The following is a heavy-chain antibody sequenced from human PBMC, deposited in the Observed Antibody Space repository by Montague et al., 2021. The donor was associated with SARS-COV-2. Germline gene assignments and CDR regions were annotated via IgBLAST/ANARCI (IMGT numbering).Heavy chain of an antibody. CDR2: IYHNGKT. J-gene: IGHJ4*02. Sequence: DSLSLPFPFSFSSLPPTRYFWGWIRQPPGKALEWIGSIYHNGKTYYNPSLERRALLSIDTSKNQFSLRLSSVIASDTAVYYCAVELNYFFDYWGQGFLVSVSS. CDR1: FSSLPPTRYF. V-gene: IGHV4-39*01. D-gene: IGHD1-7*01. CDR3: AVELNYFFDY.